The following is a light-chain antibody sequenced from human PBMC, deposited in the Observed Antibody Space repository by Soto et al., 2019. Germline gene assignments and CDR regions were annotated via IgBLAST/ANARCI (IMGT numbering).Light chain of an antibody. Sequence: QSVLTQPHSVSGSPGQSVTISCTGTSSNVGAYNYVSWYQQYPGKGPRLMIYDVSKWPSGVPDRFSGSKSGNTASLTISGLQAEDEADYYCCSYAGNSLWVFGGGTKLTVL. V-gene: IGLV2-11*01. CDR1: SSNVGAYNY. J-gene: IGLJ3*02. CDR2: DVS. CDR3: CSYAGNSLWV.